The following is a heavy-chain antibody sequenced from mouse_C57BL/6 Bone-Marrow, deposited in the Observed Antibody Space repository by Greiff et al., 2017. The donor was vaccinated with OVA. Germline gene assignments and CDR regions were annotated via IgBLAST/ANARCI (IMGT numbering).Heavy chain of an antibody. CDR3: ARRQLRLRGYYAMDY. CDR1: GYTFTSYG. V-gene: IGHV1-81*01. J-gene: IGHJ4*01. CDR2: IYPRSGNT. Sequence: VKLQESGAELARPGASVKLSCKASGYTFTSYGISWVKQRTGQGLEWIGKIYPRSGNTYYNEKFKGKATLTADKSSSTAYMELRSLTSEDSAVYFCARRQLRLRGYYAMDYWGQGTSVTVSS. D-gene: IGHD3-2*02.